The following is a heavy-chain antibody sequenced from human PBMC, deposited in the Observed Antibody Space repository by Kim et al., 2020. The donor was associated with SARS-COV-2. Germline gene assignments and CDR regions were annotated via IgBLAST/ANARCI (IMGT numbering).Heavy chain of an antibody. V-gene: IGHV1-18*01. Sequence: QKLQGRVTMTTDTSTSTAYMELRSLRSDDTAVYYCARDEGLLALMGAADYWGQGTLVTVSS. CDR3: ARDEGLLALMGAADY. D-gene: IGHD1-26*01. J-gene: IGHJ4*02.